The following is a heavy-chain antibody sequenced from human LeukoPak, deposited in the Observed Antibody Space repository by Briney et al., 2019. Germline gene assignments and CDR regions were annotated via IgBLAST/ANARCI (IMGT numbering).Heavy chain of an antibody. Sequence: GGSLRLSCAASGFTFSSYGMHWVRQAPGKGLEWVAVIWYDGSNKYYADSVKGRFTISRDNSKNTLYLQMNSLRAEDTAVYYCAKDSGYSSSWLRSVYYYGMDVWGQGTTVTVSS. CDR1: GFTFSSYG. D-gene: IGHD6-13*01. V-gene: IGHV3-30*02. J-gene: IGHJ6*02. CDR3: AKDSGYSSSWLRSVYYYGMDV. CDR2: IWYDGSNK.